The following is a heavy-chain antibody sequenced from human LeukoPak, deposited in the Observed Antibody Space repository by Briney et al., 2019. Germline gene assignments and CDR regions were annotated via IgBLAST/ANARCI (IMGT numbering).Heavy chain of an antibody. D-gene: IGHD2-8*01. V-gene: IGHV4-30-2*03. CDR2: IFYSGNT. CDR1: GGSISSGDYY. CDR3: ARHRWSKLMVYATSRLFDY. J-gene: IGHJ4*02. Sequence: PSQTLSLTCTVSGGSISSGDYYWSWIRQPPGKGLEWIGSIFYSGNTYYNPSLKSRVTISVDTSKSLLSLKLSSVTAADTAVYYCARHRWSKLMVYATSRLFDYWGQGTLVTVSS.